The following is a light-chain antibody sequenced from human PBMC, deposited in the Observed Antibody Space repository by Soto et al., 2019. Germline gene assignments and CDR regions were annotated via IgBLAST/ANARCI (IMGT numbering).Light chain of an antibody. Sequence: QSVLTQPPSASGSPGQSVTISCTGTSSDVGGYNYVSWYQQHPGKAPKLMIYEVSKRPSGVPDRFSGSKSGNTASLTVSGLQAEDEADYYCSSYAGSNKYVVFGGWTQLTVL. CDR1: SSDVGGYNY. J-gene: IGLJ2*01. V-gene: IGLV2-8*01. CDR3: SSYAGSNKYVV. CDR2: EVS.